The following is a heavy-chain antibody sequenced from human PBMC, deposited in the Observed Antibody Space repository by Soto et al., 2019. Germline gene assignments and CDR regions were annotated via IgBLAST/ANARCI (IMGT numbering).Heavy chain of an antibody. D-gene: IGHD3-3*01. Sequence: ASVKVSCKDCGYTFTSYGISWVQQAPGQGLEWMGWISAYNGNTNYAQKLQGRVTMTTDTSTSTAYMELRSLRSDDTAVYYCARAGHTICGVVSYYYMDVWGKGTTVAVSS. V-gene: IGHV1-18*01. CDR2: ISAYNGNT. CDR1: GYTFTSYG. CDR3: ARAGHTICGVVSYYYMDV. J-gene: IGHJ6*03.